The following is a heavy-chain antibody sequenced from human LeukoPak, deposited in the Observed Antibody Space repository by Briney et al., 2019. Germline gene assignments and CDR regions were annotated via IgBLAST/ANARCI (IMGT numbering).Heavy chain of an antibody. D-gene: IGHD6-13*01. CDR3: ARTISGWYYFDY. CDR1: GGSISSYY. Sequence: PSETLSLTCTVSGGSISSYYWSWIRQPPGKGLEWIGYIYYSGSTNYNPSLKSRVTISVDTSKNQFSLKLSSVTAAGTAVFYCARTISGWYYFDYWGQGTLVTVSS. J-gene: IGHJ4*02. V-gene: IGHV4-59*08. CDR2: IYYSGST.